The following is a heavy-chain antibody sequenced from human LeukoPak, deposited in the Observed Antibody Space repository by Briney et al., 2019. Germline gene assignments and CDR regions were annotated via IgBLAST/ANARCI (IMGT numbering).Heavy chain of an antibody. D-gene: IGHD2-2*01. CDR3: ARGRRDRYCSSTSCPEDYYYYMDV. J-gene: IGHJ6*03. Sequence: SETLSLTCAVYGGSFSSYYWSWIRQPPGKGLEWIGEINHSGSTNYNPSLKSRVTISVDTSKNQFSLKLSSVTAADTAVYYCARGRRDRYCSSTSCPEDYYYYMDVWGKGTTVTVSS. CDR1: GGSFSSYY. V-gene: IGHV4-34*01. CDR2: INHSGST.